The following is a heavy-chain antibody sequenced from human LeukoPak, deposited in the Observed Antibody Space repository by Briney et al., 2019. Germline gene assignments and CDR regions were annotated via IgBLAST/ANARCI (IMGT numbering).Heavy chain of an antibody. CDR2: ISHSGST. Sequence: SGTLSLTCTVSRASISSPKWWTWVRQPPGKGLEWVGEISHSGSTTYNPPLLSRLKMSIDKSRNQFSLKLTSVTVADTAVYYCARGGPITSDAFDIWGQGTMVTVSS. CDR1: RASISSPKW. D-gene: IGHD1-14*01. CDR3: ARGGPITSDAFDI. V-gene: IGHV4-4*02. J-gene: IGHJ3*02.